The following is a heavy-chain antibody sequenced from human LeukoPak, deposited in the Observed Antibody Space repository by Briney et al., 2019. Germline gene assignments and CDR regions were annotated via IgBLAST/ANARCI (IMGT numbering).Heavy chain of an antibody. J-gene: IGHJ4*02. CDR2: ISGSGGST. CDR1: GFTFSSDA. CDR3: AKDKVSSSWYYFDY. Sequence: PGGSLRLSCAASGFTFSSDAMSWVRQAPGKGLEWVSEISGSGGSTYYADSVKGRFTISRDNSKDTLYLQMNSLRAEDTAVYYCAKDKVSSSWYYFDYWGQGTLVTVSS. V-gene: IGHV3-23*01. D-gene: IGHD6-13*01.